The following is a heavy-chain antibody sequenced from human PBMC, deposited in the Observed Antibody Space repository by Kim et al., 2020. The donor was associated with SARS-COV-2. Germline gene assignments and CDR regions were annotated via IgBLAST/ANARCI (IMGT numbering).Heavy chain of an antibody. CDR1: GFTFSSYS. J-gene: IGHJ4*02. V-gene: IGHV3-21*01. CDR2: ISSSSSYI. CDR3: ARDVEWSYYFDY. Sequence: GGSLRLSCAASGFTFSSYSMNWVRQAPGKGLEWVSSISSSSSYIYYADSVKGRFTISRDNAKNSLYLQMNSLRAEDTAVYYCARDVEWSYYFDYWGQGTLVTVSS. D-gene: IGHD2-8*01.